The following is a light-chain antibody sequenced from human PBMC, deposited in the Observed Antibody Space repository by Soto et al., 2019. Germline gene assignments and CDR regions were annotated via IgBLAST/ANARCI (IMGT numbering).Light chain of an antibody. J-gene: IGLJ2*01. CDR2: DGT. CDR1: SSDVGGYNY. V-gene: IGLV2-14*01. Sequence: QSALTQPASVSGSPGQSITISCAGTSSDVGGYNYVSWYQQHPGKAPKLMIYDGTHRPSGVSNRFSGSRSGNTASLTLSGLQAEDEADYYCSSYTSSSTLVVFGGGTKVTVL. CDR3: SSYTSSSTLVV.